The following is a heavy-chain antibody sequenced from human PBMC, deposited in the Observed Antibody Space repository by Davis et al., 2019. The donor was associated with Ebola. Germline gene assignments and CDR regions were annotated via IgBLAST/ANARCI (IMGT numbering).Heavy chain of an antibody. V-gene: IGHV4-34*01. CDR2: INHSGST. Sequence: SETLPLTCAVYGGSFSGYYWSWIRQPPGKGLEWIGEINHSGSTNYNPSLKSRVTISVDTSKNQFSLKLSSVTAADTAVYYCARGAATILYYYYGMDVWGQGTTVTVSS. J-gene: IGHJ6*02. CDR1: GGSFSGYY. D-gene: IGHD3-9*01. CDR3: ARGAATILYYYYGMDV.